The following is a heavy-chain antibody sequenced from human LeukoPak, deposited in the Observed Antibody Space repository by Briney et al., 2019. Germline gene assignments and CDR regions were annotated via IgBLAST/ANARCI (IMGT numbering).Heavy chain of an antibody. J-gene: IGHJ4*02. CDR3: VQTTGWPGFDY. Sequence: SEALSLTCTTSGVSISRFYWSWVRQPPGKGLEWIGNIYSGVPTYFNPSLKSRVIISVDTSKNQFSLNLTSVTAADTAMYYCVQTTGWPGFDYWGQGILVTVSS. CDR1: GVSISRFY. D-gene: IGHD1-1*01. CDR2: IYSGVPT. V-gene: IGHV4-4*09.